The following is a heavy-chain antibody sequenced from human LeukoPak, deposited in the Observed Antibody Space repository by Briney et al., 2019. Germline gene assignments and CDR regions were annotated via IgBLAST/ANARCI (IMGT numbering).Heavy chain of an antibody. CDR1: GGSYSGYY. D-gene: IGHD3-16*01. J-gene: IGHJ4*02. CDR2: INHSGST. Sequence: SETLSLTCAVYGGSYSGYYWSWIRQPPGKGLEWIGEINHSGSTNYNPSLKSRVTISVDTSKNQFSLKLSSVTAADTAVYYCARFVQNYWGQGTLVTVSS. V-gene: IGHV4-34*01. CDR3: ARFVQNY.